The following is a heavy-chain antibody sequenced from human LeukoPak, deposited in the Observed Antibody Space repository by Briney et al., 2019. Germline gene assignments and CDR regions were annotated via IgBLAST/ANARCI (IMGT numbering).Heavy chain of an antibody. D-gene: IGHD5-18*01. J-gene: IGHJ6*03. CDR1: GGSISSYY. CDR3: ARTEESGYNYGYFGYYYYMDV. V-gene: IGHV4-59*01. CDR2: VHYSGST. Sequence: SETLSLTCIVSGGSISSYYWSWIRQPPGKGLEWIGFVHYSGSTHYNPSLKSRVTISVDTSKNQVSLKLTSVTAADTAVYYCARTEESGYNYGYFGYYYYMDVWGKGTTVTVSS.